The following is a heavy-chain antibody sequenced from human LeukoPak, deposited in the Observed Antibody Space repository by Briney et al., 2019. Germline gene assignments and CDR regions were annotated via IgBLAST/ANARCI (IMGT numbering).Heavy chain of an antibody. CDR1: GYTFTNYY. J-gene: IGHJ4*02. CDR3: ARLSDGYNAY. Sequence: ASVKVSCKASGYTFTNYYIHWVRQAPGQGLEWMGWINPNSGGTNYTQKFQGRVTMTRDTSISTAYMELSRLKSDDTAVFYCARLSDGYNAYWGQGTLVTVSS. V-gene: IGHV1-2*02. CDR2: INPNSGGT. D-gene: IGHD5-24*01.